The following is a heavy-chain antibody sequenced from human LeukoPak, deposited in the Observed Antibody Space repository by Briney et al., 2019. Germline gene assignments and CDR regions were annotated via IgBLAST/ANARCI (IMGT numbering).Heavy chain of an antibody. CDR3: ARGQVAISVHADY. CDR1: GFTFSSYA. CDR2: ISSNGGST. D-gene: IGHD5/OR15-5a*01. J-gene: IGHJ4*02. V-gene: IGHV3-64*01. Sequence: PGGSLRLSCSASGFTFSSYAMHWVRQAPGKGLEYVSAISSNGGSTYYANSVKGRFTISRDNSKNTLYLQMGSLRAEDMAVYYCARGQVAISVHADYWGQGTLVTVSS.